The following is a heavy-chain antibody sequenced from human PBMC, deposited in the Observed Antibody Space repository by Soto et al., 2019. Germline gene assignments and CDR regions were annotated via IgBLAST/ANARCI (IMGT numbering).Heavy chain of an antibody. J-gene: IGHJ6*02. Sequence: GGCLRLSCAASGFTFSSSAMSWVRQAPGKGLEWVSAISASGASTYYADSVKGRFTISRDNSKNTFYLQMNTLRAEDTALYYCAKVFQYYYYGRDAWDQGTTVAFS. CDR1: GFTFSSSA. CDR2: ISASGAST. V-gene: IGHV3-23*01. CDR3: AKVFQYYYYGRDA.